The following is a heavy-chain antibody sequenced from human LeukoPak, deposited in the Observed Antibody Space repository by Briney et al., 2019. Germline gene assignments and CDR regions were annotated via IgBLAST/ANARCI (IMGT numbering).Heavy chain of an antibody. Sequence: SETLSLTCTVSGGSISSYYRSWIRQPPGKGLEWLGYIYYSGSTNYNPSLKSRLTISVDTSKNQFSLKLSSVTAADTAVYYCATYGGDSVSYYYHMDVWGTGTTVTVSS. CDR2: IYYSGST. CDR1: GGSISSYY. CDR3: ATYGGDSVSYYYHMDV. J-gene: IGHJ6*03. V-gene: IGHV4-59*01. D-gene: IGHD2-21*02.